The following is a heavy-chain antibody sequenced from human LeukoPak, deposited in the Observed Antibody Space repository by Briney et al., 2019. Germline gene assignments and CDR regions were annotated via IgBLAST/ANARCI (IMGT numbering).Heavy chain of an antibody. CDR1: GFTFSSYA. Sequence: SGGSLRLSCAASGFTFSSYAMGWVRQAPGKGLEWVSAISGSGGSTYYADSVKGRFTISRDNSKNTVYLQMNSLRAEDTAVYYCAKEWCGELSLFDYWGQGTLVTVSS. CDR2: ISGSGGST. CDR3: AKEWCGELSLFDY. J-gene: IGHJ4*02. V-gene: IGHV3-23*01. D-gene: IGHD3-10*01.